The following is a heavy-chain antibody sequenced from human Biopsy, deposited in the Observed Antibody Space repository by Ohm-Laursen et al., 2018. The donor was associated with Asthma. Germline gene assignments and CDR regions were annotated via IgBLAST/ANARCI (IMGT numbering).Heavy chain of an antibody. Sequence: SLRLSCAASGFTVSSNGMSWVRQPPGKGLGWVSVIYSGGGTFYADSVKGRVTISRDISKNTLSLQMNSLRAEDTAVYYCARAYGGNFSSGAFDIWGQGTMVTVSS. J-gene: IGHJ3*02. CDR1: GFTVSSNG. D-gene: IGHD4-23*01. CDR2: IYSGGGT. CDR3: ARAYGGNFSSGAFDI. V-gene: IGHV3-53*01.